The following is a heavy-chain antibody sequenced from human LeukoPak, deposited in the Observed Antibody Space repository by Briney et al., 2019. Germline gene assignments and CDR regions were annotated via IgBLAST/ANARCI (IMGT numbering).Heavy chain of an antibody. V-gene: IGHV1-2*02. D-gene: IGHD3-10*01. CDR2: INPNSGGT. CDR1: GYTFTGYY. J-gene: IGHJ6*02. Sequence: GASVKVSRKASGYTFTGYYMHWVRQAPGQGLEWMGWINPNSGGTNYAQKFQGRVTMTRDTSISTAYMELSRLRSDDTAVYYCARAGLLWFGEADPYYYYGMDVWGQGTTVTVSS. CDR3: ARAGLLWFGEADPYYYYGMDV.